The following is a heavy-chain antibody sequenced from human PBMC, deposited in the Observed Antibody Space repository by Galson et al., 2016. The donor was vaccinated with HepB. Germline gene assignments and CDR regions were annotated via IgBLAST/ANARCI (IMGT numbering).Heavy chain of an antibody. CDR2: ISSDGNRQ. CDR3: AKAPLEGFFNYGRLVYGVDV. V-gene: IGHV3-30*18. J-gene: IGHJ6*01. Sequence: SLRLSCAASGFTFRRFGMHWVRQAPGKGLEWVAVISSDGNRQYYVDSVEGRFTISRDNSKNTLSLQMNGLRPEDAAVYYCAKAPLEGFFNYGRLVYGVDVWGQGTTVTVSS. D-gene: IGHD3-10*01. CDR1: GFTFRRFG.